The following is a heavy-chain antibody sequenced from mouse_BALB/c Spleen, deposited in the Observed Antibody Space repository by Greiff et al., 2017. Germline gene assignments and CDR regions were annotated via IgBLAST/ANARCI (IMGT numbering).Heavy chain of an antibody. CDR2: IFPGSGNT. CDR1: GYSFTSYY. CDR3: ARYRDRYDEVALAMDY. Sequence: QVQLQQSGPELVKPGASVKISCKASGYSFTSYYIHWVKQRPGQGLEWIGWIFPGSGNTKYNEKFKGKATLTADTSSSTAYMQLSSLTSVDSAVYFCARYRDRYDEVALAMDYWGQGTSVTVSS. V-gene: IGHV1-66*01. J-gene: IGHJ4*01. D-gene: IGHD2-12*01.